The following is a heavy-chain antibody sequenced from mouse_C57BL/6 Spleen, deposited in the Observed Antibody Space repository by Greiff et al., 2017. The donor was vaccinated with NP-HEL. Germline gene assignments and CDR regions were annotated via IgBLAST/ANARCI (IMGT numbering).Heavy chain of an antibody. J-gene: IGHJ4*01. Sequence: VQLQQPGAELVRPGTSVKLSCKASGYTFTSYWMHWVKQRPGQGLEWIGVIDPSDSYTNYNQKFKGKATLTVDTSSSTAYMQLSSLTSEDSAVYYCAKPYYGNYVNYAMDYWGQGTSVTVSS. CDR1: GYTFTSYW. V-gene: IGHV1-59*01. CDR3: AKPYYGNYVNYAMDY. D-gene: IGHD2-1*01. CDR2: IDPSDSYT.